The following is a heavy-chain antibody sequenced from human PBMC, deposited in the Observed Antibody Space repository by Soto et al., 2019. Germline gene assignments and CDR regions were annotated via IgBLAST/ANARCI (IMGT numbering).Heavy chain of an antibody. CDR2: INHSGST. CDR1: GGSFSDYY. J-gene: IGHJ5*02. CDR3: AREYGSGSYNWFDP. V-gene: IGHV4-34*01. Sequence: QEELQQWGAGLLKHSETLSLTCAVYGGSFSDYYWSWIRQPPGKGLEWIGEINHSGSTNYIPSLKSRLTISVDTSKNQFSLKLSTVTAADTAVYYCAREYGSGSYNWFDPWGQGTLVTVSS. D-gene: IGHD3-10*01.